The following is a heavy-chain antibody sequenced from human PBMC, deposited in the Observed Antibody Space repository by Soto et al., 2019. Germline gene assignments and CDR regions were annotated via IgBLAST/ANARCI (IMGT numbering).Heavy chain of an antibody. Sequence: EVQLVESGGGLVQPGGSLRLSCAASGFTFSSYWMHWVRQAPGKGLVWVSRINSDGSSTSYADSVKGRFTISRDNAKNTLYLQMNSRRDEDTAVYYCVRDDPQYYDFWSGYPDPLLPTEYGMDVWGQGTTVTV. CDR1: GFTFSSYW. CDR2: INSDGSST. CDR3: VRDDPQYYDFWSGYPDPLLPTEYGMDV. D-gene: IGHD3-3*01. J-gene: IGHJ6*02. V-gene: IGHV3-74*01.